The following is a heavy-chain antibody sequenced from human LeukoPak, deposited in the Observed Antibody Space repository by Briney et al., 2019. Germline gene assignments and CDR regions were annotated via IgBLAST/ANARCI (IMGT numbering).Heavy chain of an antibody. CDR1: GFTFSSYG. CDR2: ISGSGGST. D-gene: IGHD3-9*01. Sequence: QPGGSLRLSCAASGFTFSSYGMSWVRQAPGKGLEWVSAISGSGGSTYYADSVKGRFTISRDNSKNTVYLQMNSLRAEDTAVYYCARVEDYDILTGFDYWGQGTLVTVSS. V-gene: IGHV3-23*01. J-gene: IGHJ4*02. CDR3: ARVEDYDILTGFDY.